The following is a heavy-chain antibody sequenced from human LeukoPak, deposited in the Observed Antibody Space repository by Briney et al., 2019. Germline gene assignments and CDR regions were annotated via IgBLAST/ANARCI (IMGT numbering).Heavy chain of an antibody. V-gene: IGHV3-21*01. CDR3: ARDRATNSYAEYFFDY. D-gene: IGHD5-18*01. CDR2: ISNSSSDI. CDR1: GFTFSTYS. Sequence: GGSLRLSCAASGFTFSTYSMNWVRQAPGKGLEWVSSISNSSSDIYYADSVKGRFTISRDNAKNSLFLQMNSLRAEDTALYYCARDRATNSYAEYFFDYWGQGTLVTVSS. J-gene: IGHJ4*02.